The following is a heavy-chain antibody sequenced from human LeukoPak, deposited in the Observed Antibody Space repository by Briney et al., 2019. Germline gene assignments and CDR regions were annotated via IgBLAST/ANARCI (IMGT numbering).Heavy chain of an antibody. J-gene: IGHJ2*01. Sequence: ASVKVSCKASGYTFTSYGISWVRQAPGQGLEWMGWISAYNGNTNYAQKLQGRVTMTTDTSTSTAYMELRSLRSDDTAVYYCARASEDDSSGYAVWYFDLWGRGTLSLSPQ. V-gene: IGHV1-18*01. D-gene: IGHD3-22*01. CDR2: ISAYNGNT. CDR1: GYTFTSYG. CDR3: ARASEDDSSGYAVWYFDL.